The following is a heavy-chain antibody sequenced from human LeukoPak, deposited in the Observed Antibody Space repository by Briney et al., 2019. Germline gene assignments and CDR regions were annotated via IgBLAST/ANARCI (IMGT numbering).Heavy chain of an antibody. D-gene: IGHD1-26*01. J-gene: IGHJ4*02. CDR2: ISWNSGSI. V-gene: IGHV3-9*01. CDR3: AKGKSGSYTFGY. CDR1: GFTFDDYA. Sequence: GGSLRLSCAASGFTFDDYAMHWVRQAPGKGLEWVSGISWNSGSIGYADSVKGRFTISRDNAKNSLYLQMNSLRAEDTALYYCAKGKSGSYTFGYWGQGTLVTVSS.